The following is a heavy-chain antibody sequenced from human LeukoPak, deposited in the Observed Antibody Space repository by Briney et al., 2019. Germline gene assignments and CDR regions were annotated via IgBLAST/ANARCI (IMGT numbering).Heavy chain of an antibody. CDR3: TTVERPDYCFDY. CDR1: EFTFSSYA. Sequence: GGSLRLSCAASEFTFSSYAMSWVRQAPGKGLEWVGRIKSKTDGGTTDYAAPVKGRFTISRDDSKNTLYLQMNSLKTEDTAVYYCTTVERPDYCFDYWGQGTLVTVSS. V-gene: IGHV3-15*01. D-gene: IGHD1-1*01. CDR2: IKSKTDGGTT. J-gene: IGHJ4*02.